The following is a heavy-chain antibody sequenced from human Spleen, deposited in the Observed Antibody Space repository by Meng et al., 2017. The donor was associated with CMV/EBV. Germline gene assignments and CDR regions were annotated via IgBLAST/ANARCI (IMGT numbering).Heavy chain of an antibody. Sequence: GGSLRLSCAASGFTFSSYSMNWVRQAPGKGLEWVSSISSSSSYIYYADSVKGRFTISRDNAKNSLYLQMNSLRAEDTAVYYCARDAYHYDFWSDRTSIDYWGQGTRVTVSS. J-gene: IGHJ4*02. D-gene: IGHD3-3*01. V-gene: IGHV3-21*01. CDR1: GFTFSSYS. CDR2: ISSSSSYI. CDR3: ARDAYHYDFWSDRTSIDY.